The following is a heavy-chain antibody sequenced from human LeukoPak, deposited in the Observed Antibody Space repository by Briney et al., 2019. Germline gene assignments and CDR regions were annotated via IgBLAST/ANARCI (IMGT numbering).Heavy chain of an antibody. D-gene: IGHD2-2*01. CDR3: ARLAYCSSTTSCVSDY. V-gene: IGHV3-66*04. CDR1: GFTLSSNY. J-gene: IGHJ4*02. Sequence: GGSLRLSCAASGFTLSSNYMSWVRQAPGKGLVWVSVIYSGGNRYYADSVKGRFSISTDNSKNTLYLQMNSLRAEDTAVYYCARLAYCSSTTSCVSDYWGQGTLVTVSS. CDR2: IYSGGNR.